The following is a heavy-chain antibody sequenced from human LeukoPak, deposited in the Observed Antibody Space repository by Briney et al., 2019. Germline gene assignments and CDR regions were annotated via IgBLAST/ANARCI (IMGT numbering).Heavy chain of an antibody. J-gene: IGHJ4*02. CDR1: GGSISSHY. CDR2: IDSSGST. D-gene: IGHD5-12*01. CDR3: ASGSGWLPSN. Sequence: PSETLSLTCTVSGGSISSHYWSWLRQTPGKGLEWIGLIDSSGSTNYNPSLKSRLTMSVDTSNSHFSLKLNSVTAADTALYYCASGSGWLPSNWGQGTLVTVSS. V-gene: IGHV4-4*09.